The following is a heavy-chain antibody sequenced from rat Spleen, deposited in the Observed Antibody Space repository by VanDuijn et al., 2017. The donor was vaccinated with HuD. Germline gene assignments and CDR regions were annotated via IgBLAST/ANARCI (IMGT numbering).Heavy chain of an antibody. V-gene: IGHV5-29*01. CDR3: TRDRILRSTGFDY. CDR1: GFTFSNYG. J-gene: IGHJ2*01. D-gene: IGHD1-6*01. CDR2: SSYDGSNT. Sequence: EVQLVESGGGLVQPGRSLKLSCAASGFTFSNYGMHWIRQAPTKGLEWVATSSYDGSNTYYRDSVKGRFTISRDNAKSSLYLQMDSLRSEDTATYYCTRDRILRSTGFDYWGQGVMVTVSS.